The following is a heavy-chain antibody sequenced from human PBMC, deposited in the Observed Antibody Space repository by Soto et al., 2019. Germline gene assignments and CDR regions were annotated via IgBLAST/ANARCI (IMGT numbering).Heavy chain of an antibody. CDR3: AKSPQKQPVPWDY. CDR1: GFTFSSYA. CDR2: ISGSGGST. Sequence: RRLSCAASGFTFSSYAMSWGRQAPGKGLEWVSAISGSGGSTYYADSVKGRFTIYRDNSKNTLYLQMNSLRAEDTAVYYCAKSPQKQPVPWDYWGQGTLVTVCS. D-gene: IGHD6-13*01. V-gene: IGHV3-23*01. J-gene: IGHJ4*02.